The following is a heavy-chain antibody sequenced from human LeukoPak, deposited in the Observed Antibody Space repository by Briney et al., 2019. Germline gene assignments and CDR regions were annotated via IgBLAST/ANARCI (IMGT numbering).Heavy chain of an antibody. CDR1: GFTFSSYW. V-gene: IGHV3-7*01. CDR3: ARAEFTGVDY. Sequence: GGSLRLSCAASGFTFSSYWMNWVRQAPGKGLEWVADIKQDGSEKNYVDSVKGRFTISRDNAKNLLYLQMNSLRAEDTAVYYCARAEFTGVDYWGQGTLVTVSS. J-gene: IGHJ4*02. D-gene: IGHD3-16*01. CDR2: IKQDGSEK.